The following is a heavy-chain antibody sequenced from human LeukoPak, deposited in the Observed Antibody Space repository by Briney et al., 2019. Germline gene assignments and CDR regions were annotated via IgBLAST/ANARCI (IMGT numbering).Heavy chain of an antibody. CDR1: GFTFSSYA. CDR2: ISGSGGST. D-gene: IGHD3-3*01. J-gene: IGHJ6*02. Sequence: GGSLRLSCAASGFTFSSYAMSWVRQAPGKGLEWVSAISGSGGSTYYADSVKGRFTISRDNSKNTLYLQMNSLRAEDTAVYYCARYNYDFWSGTEPYYYGMDVWGQGTTVTVSS. CDR3: ARYNYDFWSGTEPYYYGMDV. V-gene: IGHV3-23*01.